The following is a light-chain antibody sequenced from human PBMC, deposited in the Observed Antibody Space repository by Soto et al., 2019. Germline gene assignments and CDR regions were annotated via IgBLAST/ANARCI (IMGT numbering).Light chain of an antibody. CDR3: QQYNNWPQT. J-gene: IGKJ1*01. CDR2: GAS. CDR1: QIVSRN. Sequence: EIVMTQSPAPLSVSPGERATLSCRASQIVSRNLAWYQQKPGQAPRLLIYGASTRATGIPARFSGSGSGTEFTLTISSLQSEDFAVYYCQQYNNWPQTFGQGTKVEIK. V-gene: IGKV3-15*01.